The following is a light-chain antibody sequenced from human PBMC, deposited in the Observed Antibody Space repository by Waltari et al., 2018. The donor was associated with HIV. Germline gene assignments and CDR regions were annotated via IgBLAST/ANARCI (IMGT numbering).Light chain of an antibody. CDR3: QSSDSTLSGSV. CDR2: NTN. CDR1: NPNLGTND. Sequence: QSVLTQPPSVSGAPGQRVTLSCTGRNPNLGTNDVNWYQQFPGTAPQLLIYNTNSRPSGVPDRFSGSKSGTSASLAITGLQAEDEADYFCQSSDSTLSGSVFGGGTKLTVL. J-gene: IGLJ2*01. V-gene: IGLV1-40*01.